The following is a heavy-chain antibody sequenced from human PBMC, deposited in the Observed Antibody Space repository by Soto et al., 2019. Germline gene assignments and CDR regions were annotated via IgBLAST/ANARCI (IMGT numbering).Heavy chain of an antibody. CDR3: ARDLRMRSHILDF. CDR1: GFTLKTHG. Sequence: QVRLVESGGGVVQPGRSLRLSCSVSGFTLKTHGMHWVRQAPGKGPEWVAFVSYDGSNQYYGSSVKGRFTISRDNSKNMVLLEVSSLRADDTAVYFCARDLRMRSHILDFWGQGTLVIVSS. J-gene: IGHJ4*02. CDR2: VSYDGSNQ. V-gene: IGHV3-30*03.